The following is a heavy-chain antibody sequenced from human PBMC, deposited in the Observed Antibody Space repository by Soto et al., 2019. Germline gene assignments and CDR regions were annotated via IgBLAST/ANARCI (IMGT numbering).Heavy chain of an antibody. Sequence: RGESLKISCKGSGYSFTSYWISWVRQMPGKGLEWMGRIDPSDSYTNYSPSFQGHVTISADKSISTAYLQWSSLKASDTAMYYCARLGGGSGSYYKSGGMDVWGQGTTVTVSS. CDR1: GYSFTSYW. CDR2: IDPSDSYT. D-gene: IGHD3-10*01. CDR3: ARLGGGSGSYYKSGGMDV. J-gene: IGHJ6*02. V-gene: IGHV5-10-1*01.